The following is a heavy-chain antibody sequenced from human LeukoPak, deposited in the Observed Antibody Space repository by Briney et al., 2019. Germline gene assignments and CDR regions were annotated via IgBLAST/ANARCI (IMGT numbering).Heavy chain of an antibody. V-gene: IGHV3-9*01. CDR1: GFTFDDYA. J-gene: IGHJ4*02. CDR3: AKGVDSGYNSHFDY. D-gene: IGHD5-12*01. Sequence: GGSLRLSCAASGFTFDDYAMHWVRQAPGKGLEWVSGISWNSGSIGYADSVKGRFTISRDNAKNSLYLQMNSLRAEDTALYYCAKGVDSGYNSHFDYWGQGTLVTVSS. CDR2: ISWNSGSI.